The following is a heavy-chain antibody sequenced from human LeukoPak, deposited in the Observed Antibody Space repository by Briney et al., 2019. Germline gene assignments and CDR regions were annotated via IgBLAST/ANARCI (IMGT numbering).Heavy chain of an antibody. J-gene: IGHJ5*02. CDR3: ARLYCSTTTCYNLWFDH. CDR2: IIPILGIA. CDR1: GGTFSSYA. Sequence: SVKVSCKASGGTFSSYAISWVRQAPGQGLEWMGRIIPILGIANYAQKFQGRVTITADKSTSTAYMELSSLRSEDTAVYYCARLYCSTTTCYNLWFDHWGQGTLVTVSS. D-gene: IGHD2-2*02. V-gene: IGHV1-69*04.